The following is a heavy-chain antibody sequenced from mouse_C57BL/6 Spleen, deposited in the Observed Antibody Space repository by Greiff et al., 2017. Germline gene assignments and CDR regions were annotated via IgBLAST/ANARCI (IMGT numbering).Heavy chain of an antibody. CDR3: ARGGDDYDPYCDY. CDR2: IYPGDGDT. Sequence: VQLQQSGAELVKPGASVKISCKASGYAFSSYWMNWVKQRPGKGLEWIGQIYPGDGDTTYNGKFKGKATLTADKSSSTAYMQLSILTYEDSAVYFCARGGDDYDPYCDYWGQGTTLTVSS. D-gene: IGHD2-4*01. J-gene: IGHJ2*01. CDR1: GYAFSSYW. V-gene: IGHV1-80*01.